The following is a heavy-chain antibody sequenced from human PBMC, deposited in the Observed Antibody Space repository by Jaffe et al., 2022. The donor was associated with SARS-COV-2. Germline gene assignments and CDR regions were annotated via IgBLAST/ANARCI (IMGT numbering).Heavy chain of an antibody. CDR2: INSDGSST. CDR1: GFTFSSYW. V-gene: IGHV3-74*01. CDR3: AGSDSGWAMGYYYYGMDV. Sequence: EVQLVESGGGLVQPGGSLRLSCAASGFTFSSYWMHWVRQAPGKGLVWVSRINSDGSSTSYADSVKGRFTISRDNAKNTLYLQMNSLRAEDTAVYYCAGSDSGWAMGYYYYGMDVWGQGTTVTVSS. D-gene: IGHD6-19*01. J-gene: IGHJ6*02.